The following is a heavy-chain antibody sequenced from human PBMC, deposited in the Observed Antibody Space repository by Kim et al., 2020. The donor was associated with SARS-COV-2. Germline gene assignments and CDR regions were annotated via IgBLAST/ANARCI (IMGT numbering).Heavy chain of an antibody. CDR3: AKALAAAGDDAFDI. J-gene: IGHJ3*02. D-gene: IGHD6-13*01. Sequence: ADSVKGRFTISRDNSKNTLYLQMNSLRAEDTAVYYCAKALAAAGDDAFDIWGQGTMVTVSS. V-gene: IGHV3-23*01.